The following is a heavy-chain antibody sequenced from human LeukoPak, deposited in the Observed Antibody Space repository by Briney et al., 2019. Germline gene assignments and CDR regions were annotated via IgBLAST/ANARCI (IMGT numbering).Heavy chain of an antibody. CDR2: IIPIFGTA. J-gene: IGHJ4*02. V-gene: IGHV1-69*01. CDR3: ARDKGYNWNYPYFDY. D-gene: IGHD1-7*01. CDR1: GGTFSSHA. Sequence: ASVKVSCKASGGTFSSHAISWVRQAPGQGLEWMGGIIPIFGTANYAQKFQGRVTITADESTSTAYMELSSLRSEDTAVYYCARDKGYNWNYPYFDYWGQGTLVTVSS.